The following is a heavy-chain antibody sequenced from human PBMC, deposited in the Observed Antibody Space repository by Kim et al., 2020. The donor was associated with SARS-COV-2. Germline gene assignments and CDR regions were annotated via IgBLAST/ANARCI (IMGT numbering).Heavy chain of an antibody. D-gene: IGHD3-10*01. CDR2: INHSGST. Sequence: SETLSLTCAVYGGSFSGYYWSWIRQPPGKGLEWIGEINHSGSTNYNPSLKSRVTISVDTSKNQFSLNLTSVTAADTALYYCAIFYASGTYYPGENWFDLWGQGTLVTVSS. V-gene: IGHV4-34*01. CDR1: GGSFSGYY. CDR3: AIFYASGTYYPGENWFDL. J-gene: IGHJ5*02.